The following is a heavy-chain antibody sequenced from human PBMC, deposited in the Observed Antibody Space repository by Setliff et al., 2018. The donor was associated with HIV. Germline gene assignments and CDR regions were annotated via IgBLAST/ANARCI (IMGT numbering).Heavy chain of an antibody. J-gene: IGHJ6*03. Sequence: GASVKVSCKASGYTFTGYYMHWVRQAPGQGLEWMGWINPNNGGTNYAQKFWGRVTITTHESTSTAYMELSSLRSEDTAVYYCARSTVTTDYYYYMDVWGKGTTVTGLL. CDR3: ARSTVTTDYYYYMDV. V-gene: IGHV1-2*02. CDR2: INPNNGGT. D-gene: IGHD4-17*01. CDR1: GYTFTGYY.